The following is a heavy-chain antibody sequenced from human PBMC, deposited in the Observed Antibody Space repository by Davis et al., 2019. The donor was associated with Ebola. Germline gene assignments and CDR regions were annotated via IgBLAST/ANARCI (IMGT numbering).Heavy chain of an antibody. CDR3: ARHLGTQTCEY. Sequence: MPSETLSLTCTVSGGSISTYYWSWIRQPPGKGLEWIGYIYYSGNTNYNPSLNSRVTISVDTSKNQFSLELNPVTAADTAVYYCARHLGTQTCEYWGQGTLVTVSS. CDR1: GGSISTYY. CDR2: IYYSGNT. D-gene: IGHD1-1*01. J-gene: IGHJ4*02. V-gene: IGHV4-59*08.